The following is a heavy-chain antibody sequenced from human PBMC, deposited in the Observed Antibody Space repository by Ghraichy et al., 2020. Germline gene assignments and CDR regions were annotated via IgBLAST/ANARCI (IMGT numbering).Heavy chain of an antibody. CDR2: IKSDGSTT. CDR1: GFTLSNYW. CDR3: AREYCRGGRCYFGTGGSHFDY. Sequence: GESLSLSCAASGFTLSNYWMHWVRLVPGKGLVWVSRIKSDGSTTSYADSVKGRFTISRDNAKNTLYLQMNSLRAEDTAVYYCAREYCRGGRCYFGTGGSHFDYWGQGTLVTVSS. J-gene: IGHJ4*02. D-gene: IGHD2-15*01. V-gene: IGHV3-74*01.